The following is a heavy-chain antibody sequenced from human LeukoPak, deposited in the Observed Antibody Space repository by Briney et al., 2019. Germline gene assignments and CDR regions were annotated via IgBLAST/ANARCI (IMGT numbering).Heavy chain of an antibody. CDR3: ATPGPNKNGYYKAFDY. CDR1: GYTLTELS. V-gene: IGHV1-24*01. CDR2: FDPEDGET. J-gene: IGHJ4*02. D-gene: IGHD3-9*01. Sequence: GASVKVSCKVSGYTLTELSMHWVRQAPGKGLEWMGGFDPEDGETIYAQKFQGRVTMTEDTSTDTAYMELSSLRSEDTAVYYCATPGPNKNGYYKAFDYWGQGTLVTVSS.